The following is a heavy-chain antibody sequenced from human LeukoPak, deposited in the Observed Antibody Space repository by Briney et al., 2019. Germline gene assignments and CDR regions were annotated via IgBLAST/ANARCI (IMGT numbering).Heavy chain of an antibody. CDR2: ITGSGDYT. CDR1: GFTFSSYY. V-gene: IGHV3-23*01. J-gene: IGHJ3*01. CDR3: AKDLRGQWNYEGLYAFDL. D-gene: IGHD1-7*01. Sequence: PAETLRLTCAASGFTFSSYYMSWVRQAPGKGLEWISLITGSGDYTYYAASVKGRFTISGDISKNTLYLQMNSLRAEDTAVFYCAKDLRGQWNYEGLYAFDLWGQGTMVTGSS.